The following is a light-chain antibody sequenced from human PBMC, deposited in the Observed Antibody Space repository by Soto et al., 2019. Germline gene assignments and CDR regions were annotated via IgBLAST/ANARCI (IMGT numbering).Light chain of an antibody. CDR3: QQYGSSST. CDR1: QSVTSNF. Sequence: EIVLTQSPDTLSLSPGERATFSCRASQSVTSNFLAWYQQRPGQAPRLLIYGAFSRATGIPDRFSGSGSGTDVTLTISRLEPEDFAVYYCQQYGSSSTFGQGTRLEIK. V-gene: IGKV3-20*01. CDR2: GAF. J-gene: IGKJ5*01.